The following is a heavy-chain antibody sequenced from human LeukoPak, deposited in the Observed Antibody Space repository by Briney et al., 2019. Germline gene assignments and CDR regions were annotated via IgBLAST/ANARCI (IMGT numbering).Heavy chain of an antibody. CDR3: AKDLSYSGIDY. J-gene: IGHJ4*02. CDR1: GFTFSYYW. Sequence: PGGSLRLSCAASGFTFSYYWMHWVRQAPGKGLVWVPRIKSDGSIPEYADSVKGRFTISRDNAKNTLYLQMNSLRAEDTAVYYCAKDLSYSGIDYWGQGTLVTVSS. D-gene: IGHD1-26*01. V-gene: IGHV3-74*01. CDR2: IKSDGSIP.